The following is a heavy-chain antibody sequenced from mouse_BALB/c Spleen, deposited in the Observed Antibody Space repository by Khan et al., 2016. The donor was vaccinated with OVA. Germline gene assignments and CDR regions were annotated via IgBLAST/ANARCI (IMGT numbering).Heavy chain of an antibody. Sequence: DLVKPGASVKLSCKASGYTFTSYWINWIKQRPGQGLEWIGRISPGSGTPYYNEMFKGKATLTVDTSFSTAYIQLSSLSSADSAVYFCVRENYYGSSHYGMDYWGQGTSVTVSS. D-gene: IGHD1-1*01. J-gene: IGHJ4*01. CDR3: VRENYYGSSHYGMDY. CDR1: GYTFTSYW. V-gene: IGHV1S41*01. CDR2: ISPGSGTP.